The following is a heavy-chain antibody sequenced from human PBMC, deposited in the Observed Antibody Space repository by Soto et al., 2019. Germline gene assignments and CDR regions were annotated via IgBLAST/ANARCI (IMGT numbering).Heavy chain of an antibody. Sequence: QVQLVQSGGEVKKRGASVEVSCRTSGYMFTTYGMSWVRQAPGQGLEWMAWISAYNGNKKYAQKFQGRVTMTTDTSTSTVSMELRNLTSDDTGTYFCARTGGGMAARPLEYWGQGTLVTVSS. V-gene: IGHV1-18*04. J-gene: IGHJ4*02. CDR3: ARTGGGMAARPLEY. CDR2: ISAYNGNK. D-gene: IGHD6-6*01. CDR1: GYMFTTYG.